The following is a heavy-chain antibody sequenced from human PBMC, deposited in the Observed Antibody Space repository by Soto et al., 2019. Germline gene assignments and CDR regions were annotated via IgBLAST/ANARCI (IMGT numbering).Heavy chain of an antibody. CDR1: GFTFSSYW. J-gene: IGHJ5*02. V-gene: IGHV3-7*03. CDR3: VGIAVAGTDWFDP. D-gene: IGHD6-19*01. Sequence: PRGSLRLSCAASGFTFSSYWMSWVRQAPGKGLEWVANIKQDGSEKYYVDSVKGRFTISRDNAKNSLYLQMNSLRAEDTAVYYCVGIAVAGTDWFDPWGQGTLVTVSS. CDR2: IKQDGSEK.